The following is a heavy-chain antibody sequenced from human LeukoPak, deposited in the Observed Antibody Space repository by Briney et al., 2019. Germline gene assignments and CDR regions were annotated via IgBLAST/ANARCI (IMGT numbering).Heavy chain of an antibody. D-gene: IGHD3-22*01. Sequence: PGGSLRLSCAASGFTFSSYAMSWVRQAPGKGLERVSAISGTGDSTYYADSVKGRFTISRDNSKNTLYLHMNSLRAEDTAVYYCAKDQGYYDTSGHYFVNYFDCWGQGTLVTVSS. J-gene: IGHJ4*02. V-gene: IGHV3-23*01. CDR1: GFTFSSYA. CDR2: ISGTGDST. CDR3: AKDQGYYDTSGHYFVNYFDC.